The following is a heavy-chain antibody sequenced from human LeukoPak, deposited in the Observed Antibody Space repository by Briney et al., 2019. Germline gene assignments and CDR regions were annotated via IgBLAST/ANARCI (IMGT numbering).Heavy chain of an antibody. Sequence: PGGSLRLPCLVSGFTFSKFWMSWVRQAPGRGLEWVANIHPEGNEKYHVESVKGRFTISRDNAKNLLFLQMNGLRVEDTAVYYCARGDDFSGDHWGQGTLVTVSS. CDR2: IHPEGNEK. J-gene: IGHJ4*02. V-gene: IGHV3-7*04. D-gene: IGHD1-1*01. CDR1: GFTFSKFW. CDR3: ARGDDFSGDH.